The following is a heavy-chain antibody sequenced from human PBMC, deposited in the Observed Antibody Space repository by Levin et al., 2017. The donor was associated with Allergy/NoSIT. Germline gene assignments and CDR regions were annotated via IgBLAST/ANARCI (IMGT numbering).Heavy chain of an antibody. Sequence: LSLTCAASGLTFSSYGMHWVRQAPGKGLEWVAVMSYDGSNKYYADSVKGRFTISRDNSKNTPYLQMNSLRAEDTAVYYCAKDRRTTVTPPYYYYYMDVWGKGTTVTVSS. D-gene: IGHD4-11*01. CDR1: GLTFSSYG. V-gene: IGHV3-30*18. J-gene: IGHJ6*03. CDR2: MSYDGSNK. CDR3: AKDRRTTVTPPYYYYYMDV.